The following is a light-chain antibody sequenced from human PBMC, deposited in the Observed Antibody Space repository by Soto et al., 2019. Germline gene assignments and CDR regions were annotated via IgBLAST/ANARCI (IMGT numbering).Light chain of an antibody. Sequence: DGQLPQSPSFLSASVGDRVTITCRASQDTSDYLDWYQQRPGKAPKLLIYATSTLKSGVPSRFSGSGSGTEFPLTISSLQLETFATYACQQLNSYPLTVGGGTKVEIK. CDR3: QQLNSYPLT. CDR2: ATS. V-gene: IGKV1-9*01. J-gene: IGKJ4*01. CDR1: QDTSDY.